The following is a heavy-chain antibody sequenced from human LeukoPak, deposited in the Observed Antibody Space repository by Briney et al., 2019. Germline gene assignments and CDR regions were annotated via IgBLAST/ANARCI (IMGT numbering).Heavy chain of an antibody. CDR2: INPSGGSA. CDR3: ARDPYDFWSGYPPYNWFDP. Sequence: ASVKVSCKASGYTFTGYYMHWVRQAPGQGLEWMGIINPSGGSASYAQKFQGRVTMTRDTSTSTVYMELSSLRSEDTAVYYCARDPYDFWSGYPPYNWFDPWGQGTLVTVSS. CDR1: GYTFTGYY. D-gene: IGHD3-3*01. J-gene: IGHJ5*02. V-gene: IGHV1-46*01.